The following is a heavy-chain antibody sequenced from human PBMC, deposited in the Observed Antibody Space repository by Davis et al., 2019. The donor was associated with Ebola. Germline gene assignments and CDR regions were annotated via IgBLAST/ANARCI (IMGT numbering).Heavy chain of an antibody. CDR3: AREGTIRGSYYMN. D-gene: IGHD1-26*01. J-gene: IGHJ4*02. V-gene: IGHV3-21*04. Sequence: GESLKISCAASGFTFSSYWMSWVRQAPGKGLEWVSSISSSSSYIYYADSVKGRFTISRDNAKNSLYLQMNSLRAEDTAVYYCAREGTIRGSYYMNWGQGTLVTVSS. CDR1: GFTFSSYW. CDR2: ISSSSSYI.